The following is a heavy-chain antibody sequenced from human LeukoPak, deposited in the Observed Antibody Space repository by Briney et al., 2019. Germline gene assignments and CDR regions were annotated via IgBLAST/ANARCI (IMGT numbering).Heavy chain of an antibody. CDR1: GYTLTRYG. D-gene: IGHD4-17*01. CDR2: VCAYNGDT. CDR3: ARVFGDDDNWFDP. J-gene: IGHJ5*02. V-gene: IGHV1-18*01. Sequence: AVTVSRKASGYTLTRYGISGVRQAPAQGREWVGWVCAYNGDTQYQHNLQGRVTMTTNTSTSTAYMELGSLRSDDTAVYYCARVFGDDDNWFDPWGQGTLVTVSS.